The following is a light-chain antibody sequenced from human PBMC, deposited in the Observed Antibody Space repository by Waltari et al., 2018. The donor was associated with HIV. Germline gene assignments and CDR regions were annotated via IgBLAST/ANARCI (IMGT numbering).Light chain of an antibody. Sequence: DIVMTQSPDPLAVSLGERATINCRSSQNVLHNSNKKNYLAWYQQKPGEPPRLIMTWAPHRESGVPERFSESGSETDFTLPINRLQAEDGAVYYCQQQYENPQTFGQGTKLEI. CDR1: QNVLHNSNKKNY. J-gene: IGKJ2*01. V-gene: IGKV4-1*01. CDR2: WAP. CDR3: QQQYENPQT.